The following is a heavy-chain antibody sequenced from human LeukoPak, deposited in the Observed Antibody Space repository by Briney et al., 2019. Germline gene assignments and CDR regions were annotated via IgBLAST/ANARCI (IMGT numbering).Heavy chain of an antibody. CDR1: GGSLSSYY. Sequence: SETLSLTCTVSGGSLSSYYWSWLRQPAGKGLEWIGRIYTSGSTNYNPSLKSRVTMSVDTSKNQFSLKLSSVTAADTAVYYCARLRVVVVAATLTYYFDYWGQGTLVTVSS. J-gene: IGHJ4*02. CDR2: IYTSGST. D-gene: IGHD2-15*01. CDR3: ARLRVVVVAATLTYYFDY. V-gene: IGHV4-4*07.